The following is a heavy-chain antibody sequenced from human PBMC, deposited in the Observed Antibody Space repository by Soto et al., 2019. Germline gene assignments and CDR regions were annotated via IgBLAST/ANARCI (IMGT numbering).Heavy chain of an antibody. V-gene: IGHV3-15*01. Sequence: PGGSLRLSCAASGFTFNTAWLTWARQAPGKGLEWVGRIKGKPDGGATDYAALVEGRFMISRDDSQNTVFLQMNSLKTDDTAVYYCTAGSPFNYWGPGTLVTVSS. CDR3: TAGSPFNY. CDR2: IKGKPDGGAT. J-gene: IGHJ4*02. CDR1: GFTFNTAW.